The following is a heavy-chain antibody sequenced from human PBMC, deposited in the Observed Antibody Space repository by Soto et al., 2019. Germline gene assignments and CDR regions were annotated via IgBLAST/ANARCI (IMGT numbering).Heavy chain of an antibody. CDR3: ASSGVEYSSSWYVPRQLLVKDRNVTHYYYYYGMDV. CDR2: IYYSGST. Sequence: SETLSLTCTVSGGSISSSSYYWGWIRQPPGKGLEWIGSIYYSGSTYYNTSLKSRVTISVDTSKNQFSLKLSSVTAADTALYYCASSGVEYSSSWYVPRQLLVKDRNVTHYYYYYGMDVWGQGTTVTVSS. CDR1: GGSISSSSYY. J-gene: IGHJ6*02. V-gene: IGHV4-39*07. D-gene: IGHD6-13*01.